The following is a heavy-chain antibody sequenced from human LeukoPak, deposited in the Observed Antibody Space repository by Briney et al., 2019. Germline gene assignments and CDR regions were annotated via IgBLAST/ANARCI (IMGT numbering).Heavy chain of an antibody. Sequence: SETLSLTCTVSGGSISSSSYYWGWIRQPPGKGLEWIGSIYYSGSTYYNPSLKSRVTISVDTSKNQFSLKLSSVTAADTAVYYCARYSSGYYLDAFDIWGQGTMVTVSS. CDR1: GGSISSSSYY. J-gene: IGHJ3*02. V-gene: IGHV4-39*07. CDR3: ARYSSGYYLDAFDI. CDR2: IYYSGST. D-gene: IGHD3-22*01.